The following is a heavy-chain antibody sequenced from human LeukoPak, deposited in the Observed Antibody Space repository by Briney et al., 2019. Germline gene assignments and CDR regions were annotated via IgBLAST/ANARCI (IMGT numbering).Heavy chain of an antibody. CDR3: ARVRVVPAANQDAFDI. CDR1: GGSISSYY. Sequence: SETLSLTCTVPGGSISSYYWSWIRQPAGKGLEWIGRIYTSGSTNYNPSLKSRVTMSVDTFKNQFSLKLSSVTAADTAVYYCARVRVVPAANQDAFDIWGQGTMVTVSS. V-gene: IGHV4-4*07. D-gene: IGHD2-2*01. J-gene: IGHJ3*02. CDR2: IYTSGST.